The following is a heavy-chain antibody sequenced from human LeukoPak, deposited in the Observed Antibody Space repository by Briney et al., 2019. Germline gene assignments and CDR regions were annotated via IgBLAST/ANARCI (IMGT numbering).Heavy chain of an antibody. J-gene: IGHJ3*02. D-gene: IGHD6-13*01. CDR3: ARDQRVAYSSSWYGGAFDI. Sequence: GGSLRLSCAASGFTFSSYGMHWVRQAPGRGLEWVAVIWYDGSNKYYADSVKGRFTISRDNSKNTLYLQMNSLRAEDTAVYYCARDQRVAYSSSWYGGAFDIWGQGTMVTVSS. V-gene: IGHV3-33*01. CDR2: IWYDGSNK. CDR1: GFTFSSYG.